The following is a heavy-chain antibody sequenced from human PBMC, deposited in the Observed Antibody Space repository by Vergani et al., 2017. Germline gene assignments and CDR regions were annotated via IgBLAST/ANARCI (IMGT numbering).Heavy chain of an antibody. J-gene: IGHJ4*02. Sequence: QVQLVESGGGVVQPGRSLRLSCAASGFTFNQYGMHCVRQAPGKGLEWGSVTWYDGNNKYYADSVKGRFTISRDNSKNTLYLQMNSLRAEDTAVYYCAKDQFYYDKPNLGVAYWGQGTVVTVSS. CDR1: GFTFNQYG. CDR2: TWYDGNNK. CDR3: AKDQFYYDKPNLGVAY. D-gene: IGHD3-9*01. V-gene: IGHV3-33*06.